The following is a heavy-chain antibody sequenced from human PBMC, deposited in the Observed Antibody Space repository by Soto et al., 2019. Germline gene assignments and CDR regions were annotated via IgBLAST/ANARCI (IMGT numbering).Heavy chain of an antibody. CDR3: ARGLSGYYGFDY. CDR1: LFTFSSYW. Sequence: SLRLSWTASLFTFSSYWRHWVLKIPWKGLVWVSRIKGDGTNTGYADSVKGRFTISRDNVKNTLYLQMNSLRAEDTAVYYCARGLSGYYGFDYWGQGTLVTVSS. V-gene: IGHV3-74*01. J-gene: IGHJ4*02. CDR2: IKGDGTNT. D-gene: IGHD5-12*01.